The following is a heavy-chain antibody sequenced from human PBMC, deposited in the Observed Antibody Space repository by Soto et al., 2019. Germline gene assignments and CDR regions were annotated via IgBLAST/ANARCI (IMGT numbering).Heavy chain of an antibody. CDR1: GITFNNYA. J-gene: IGHJ4*02. D-gene: IGHD4-17*01. CDR2: IIPNLDKT. CDR3: ATDHAMVYGGPLFGQ. Sequence: QVQVVQSGTEVTKPGSSAKVSCKASGITFNNYAFNWVRQPPGQGLEWMGRIIPNLDKTHYADKFRGTVTITADSSIETAYLELSGLRCEDTAVYYCATDHAMVYGGPLFGQWGQGTLLTVSS. V-gene: IGHV1-69*04.